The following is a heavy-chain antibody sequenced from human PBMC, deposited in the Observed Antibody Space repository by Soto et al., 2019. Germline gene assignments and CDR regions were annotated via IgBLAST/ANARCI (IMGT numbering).Heavy chain of an antibody. D-gene: IGHD6-6*01. Sequence: QVQLQESGPGLVKPSQTLSLTRTVSGGSISSGGYYWSWIRQHPGKGLEWIGYIYYSGSTYYNPSLKSRVTISVDTSKNQFSLKLSSVTAADTAVYYCARGPGGIAARPYYYYGMDVWGQGTTVTVSS. CDR2: IYYSGST. J-gene: IGHJ6*02. V-gene: IGHV4-31*03. CDR3: ARGPGGIAARPYYYYGMDV. CDR1: GGSISSGGYY.